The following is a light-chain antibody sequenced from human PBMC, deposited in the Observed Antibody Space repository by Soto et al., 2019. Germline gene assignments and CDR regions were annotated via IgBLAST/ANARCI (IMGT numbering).Light chain of an antibody. CDR3: QQVRMYPAT. J-gene: IGKJ4*02. V-gene: IGKV1-9*01. CDR2: AVS. Sequence: IQLTQSPSSLSASVGDRVTITCRASQGIAIYLAWYQQQQGEAPQLLLYAVSTLYGGVPSMFCGSGSGIDFAHTNTSLQAEDFATYYCQQVRMYPATCGGGNKEDI. CDR1: QGIAIY.